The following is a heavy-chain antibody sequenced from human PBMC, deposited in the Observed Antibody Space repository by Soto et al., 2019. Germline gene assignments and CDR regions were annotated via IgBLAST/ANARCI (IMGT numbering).Heavy chain of an antibody. Sequence: GGSLRLSCAASGFTFSSYAMSWVRQAPGKGLEWVSAISGSGGSTYYADSVKGRFTISRDNSKNTLYLQMNSLRAEDTAVYYCAKWPVGVQGPDYSGMDVGGKGTRVTFPS. D-gene: IGHD1-1*01. CDR1: GFTFSSYA. CDR2: ISGSGGST. V-gene: IGHV3-23*01. CDR3: AKWPVGVQGPDYSGMDV. J-gene: IGHJ6*04.